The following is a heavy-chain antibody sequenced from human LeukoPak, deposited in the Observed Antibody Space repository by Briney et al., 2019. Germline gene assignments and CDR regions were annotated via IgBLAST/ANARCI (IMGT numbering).Heavy chain of an antibody. D-gene: IGHD6-19*01. CDR3: TKATQWLGFDY. J-gene: IGHJ4*02. Sequence: PSETLSLTCTVSGGSISRYYCSWIRQPPGRGLEWIAYIYHTGTTNYNPSLNSRVTMSVDTSKNQLSPQLTSVTAADTAVYYCTKATQWLGFDYWGRGTLVTVSS. CDR1: GGSISRYY. V-gene: IGHV4-59*01. CDR2: IYHTGTT.